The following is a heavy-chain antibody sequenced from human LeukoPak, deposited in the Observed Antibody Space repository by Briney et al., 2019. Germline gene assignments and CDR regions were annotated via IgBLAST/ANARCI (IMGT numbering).Heavy chain of an antibody. CDR3: ARVEWLFKLGYFQH. Sequence: PSETLSLTCAVYGGSFSGYYWSWIRQPPGKGLEWIGEINHSGNTNYNPSLKSRVTISVDTSKNQFSLKLSSVTAADTAVYYCARVEWLFKLGYFQHWGQGTLVTVSS. V-gene: IGHV4-34*01. CDR1: GGSFSGYY. D-gene: IGHD3-9*01. J-gene: IGHJ1*01. CDR2: INHSGNT.